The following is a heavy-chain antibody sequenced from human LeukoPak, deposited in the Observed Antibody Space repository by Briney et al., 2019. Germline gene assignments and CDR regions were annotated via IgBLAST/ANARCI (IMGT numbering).Heavy chain of an antibody. CDR2: INHSGST. J-gene: IGHJ4*02. CDR3: ARGRPGSSGWYDDY. Sequence: SETLSLTCAVYGGPFSGYYWSWIRQPPGKGLEWIGEINHSGSTNYNPSLKSRVTISVDTSKNQFSLKLSSVTAADTAVYYCARGRPGSSGWYDDYWGQGTLVTVSS. CDR1: GGPFSGYY. V-gene: IGHV4-34*01. D-gene: IGHD6-19*01.